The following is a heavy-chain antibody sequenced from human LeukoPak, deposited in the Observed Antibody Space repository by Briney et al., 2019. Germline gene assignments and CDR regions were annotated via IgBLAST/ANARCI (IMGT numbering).Heavy chain of an antibody. CDR3: VCSSPTSDY. J-gene: IGHJ4*02. CDR1: GLSISDYW. CDR2: VNSDGTSA. V-gene: IGHV3-74*01. D-gene: IGHD3-10*02. Sequence: GGSLRLSCAASGLSISDYWMHWVRQVPGKGLVWVARVNSDGTSARYADFVKGRFAISKDNAKNTLYLQMNSLRAEDTAVYYCVCSSPTSDYWGQGTLVTVSS.